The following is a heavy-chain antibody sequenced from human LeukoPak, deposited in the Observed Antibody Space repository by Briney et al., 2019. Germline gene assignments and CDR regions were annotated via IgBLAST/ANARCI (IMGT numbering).Heavy chain of an antibody. Sequence: ASVKVSCKASGYTFTSYGISWVRQAPGQGLEWMGWISSYNGNTNYAQKLQGRVTMSTDTSTGTAYMELRSLRSDDTAVYYCARRVAVARRYASDIWGQGTMVTVSS. V-gene: IGHV1-18*01. D-gene: IGHD6-19*01. CDR2: ISSYNGNT. J-gene: IGHJ3*02. CDR1: GYTFTSYG. CDR3: ARRVAVARRYASDI.